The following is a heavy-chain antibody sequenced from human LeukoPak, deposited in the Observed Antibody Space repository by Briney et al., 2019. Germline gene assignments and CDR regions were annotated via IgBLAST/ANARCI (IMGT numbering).Heavy chain of an antibody. D-gene: IGHD2-2*01. CDR3: ARDRYTADICSSNRCYLVNWFDP. V-gene: IGHV1-46*01. Sequence: GASVKVSCKASGYTFTSYYMHWVRQAPGQGLEWMGIINPSGGSTSYAQKFQGRVTMTRDTSISTAYMELSRLRSDDTAVYYCARDRYTADICSSNRCYLVNWFDPWGQGTLVTVSS. J-gene: IGHJ5*02. CDR1: GYTFTSYY. CDR2: INPSGGST.